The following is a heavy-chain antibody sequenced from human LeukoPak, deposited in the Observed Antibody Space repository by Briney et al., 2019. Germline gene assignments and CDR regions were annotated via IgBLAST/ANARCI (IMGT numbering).Heavy chain of an antibody. CDR2: IYYSGST. J-gene: IGHJ4*02. Sequence: SETLSLTCTVSGGSISSSSYYWGWIRQPPGKGLEWIGSIYYSGSTYYNPSLKSRVTISVDTSKNQFSLKLSSVTAADTAVYYCARFSAITPRSIVVVPTARLVIDYWGQGTLVTVSS. CDR3: ARFSAITPRSIVVVPTARLVIDY. V-gene: IGHV4-39*01. D-gene: IGHD2-2*01. CDR1: GGSISSSSYY.